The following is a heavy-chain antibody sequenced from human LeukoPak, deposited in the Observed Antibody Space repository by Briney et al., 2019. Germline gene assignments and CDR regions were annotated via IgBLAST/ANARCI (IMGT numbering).Heavy chain of an antibody. Sequence: GGSLRLSCAASGFTFSSHAMSWVRQAPGKGLEWVSAISGSGGSTYYADSVKGRFTISRDNSKNTLYLQMNSLRAEDTAVYYCAKDPNDFWSGYKLRDYWGQGTLVTVSS. V-gene: IGHV3-23*01. D-gene: IGHD3-3*01. CDR2: ISGSGGST. J-gene: IGHJ4*02. CDR3: AKDPNDFWSGYKLRDY. CDR1: GFTFSSHA.